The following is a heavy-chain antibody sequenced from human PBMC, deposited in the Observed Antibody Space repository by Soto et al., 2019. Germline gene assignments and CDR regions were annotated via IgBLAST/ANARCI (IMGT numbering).Heavy chain of an antibody. J-gene: IGHJ4*02. CDR3: STWPHRDGSNLLLGS. V-gene: IGHV3-73*01. D-gene: IGHD2-21*01. CDR2: VSSSSYNYET. CDR1: GFTFRGAA. Sequence: ELQLVESGGGLVQPGGSLKLSCAASGFTFRGAAIHWVRQASGKGLEWVGRVSSSSYNYETTYAASVKGRFIVSRDDSQNTAFLQMNSLKTEDTAVYYLSTWPHRDGSNLLLGSWGQGTLVTVSS.